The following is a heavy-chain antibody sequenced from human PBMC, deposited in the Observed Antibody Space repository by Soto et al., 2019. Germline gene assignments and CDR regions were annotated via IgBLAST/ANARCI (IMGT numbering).Heavy chain of an antibody. CDR2: MFYSGLT. J-gene: IGHJ6*02. CDR1: GYSVTSSDYY. D-gene: IGHD2-15*01. CDR3: APLSVSLSGPYGIHV. V-gene: IGHV4-39*01. Sequence: SETLSLTCSVSGYSVTSSDYYWAWIRQPPGKGLEWIGGMFYSGLTYYNPSLKSRVTLSVDTSKNQFSVRLNSVTAADTAVYYCAPLSVSLSGPYGIHVWGQGTTVTVSS.